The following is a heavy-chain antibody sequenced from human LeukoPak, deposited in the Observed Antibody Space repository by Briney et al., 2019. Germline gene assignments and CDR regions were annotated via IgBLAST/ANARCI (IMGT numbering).Heavy chain of an antibody. Sequence: ASVKVSCKASGGTFSSYAISWVRQAPGQGLEWMGWMNPNSGNTGYAQKFQGRVTLTRNTSISTAYMELSSLRSEDTAVYYCAASRLRYFDWLFTWGQGTLVTVSS. CDR2: MNPNSGNT. V-gene: IGHV1-8*03. CDR3: AASRLRYFDWLFT. CDR1: GGTFSSYA. D-gene: IGHD3-9*01. J-gene: IGHJ5*02.